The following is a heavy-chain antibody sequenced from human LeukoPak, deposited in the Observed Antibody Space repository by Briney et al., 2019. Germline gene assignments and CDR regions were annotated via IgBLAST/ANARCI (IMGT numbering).Heavy chain of an antibody. CDR1: GGSISSYY. CDR3: ARASDVPGYFDY. D-gene: IGHD3-10*01. CDR2: IYYSGST. V-gene: IGHV4-59*01. Sequence: PSETLSLTCTVSGGSISSYYWSWIRQPPGKGLEWIGNIYYSGSTNYNPSLKSRVTISVDTSKNQFSLKLSSVTAADTAVYYCARASDVPGYFDYWGQGTLVTVSS. J-gene: IGHJ4*02.